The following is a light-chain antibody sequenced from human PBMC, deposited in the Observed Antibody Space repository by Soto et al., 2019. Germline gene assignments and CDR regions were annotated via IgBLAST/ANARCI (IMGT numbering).Light chain of an antibody. V-gene: IGLV2-14*01. CDR1: SSDVGGYNY. CDR2: EVS. J-gene: IGLJ2*01. Sequence: QSVLTQPASVSGAPGQSITISCTGTSSDVGGYNYVSWYQQHPGKAPKLMISEVSNRPSGVSDRFSGSKSGNTASLTISGLQAEDEADYYCSSYTSNNTPVFGGGTQVTVL. CDR3: SSYTSNNTPV.